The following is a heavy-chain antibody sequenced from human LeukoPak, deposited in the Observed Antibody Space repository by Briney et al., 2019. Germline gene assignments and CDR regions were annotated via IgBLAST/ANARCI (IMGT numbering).Heavy chain of an antibody. Sequence: SVKVSCKASGGTFSSYAISWVRQAPGQGLEWMGGIIPIFGTANYAQKFQGRVTITTDESTSTAYMELSSLRSEDTAVYYCASASRMYSSSWYGNNWFDPWGQGTLVTVSS. CDR1: GGTFSSYA. J-gene: IGHJ5*02. CDR3: ASASRMYSSSWYGNNWFDP. V-gene: IGHV1-69*05. CDR2: IIPIFGTA. D-gene: IGHD6-13*01.